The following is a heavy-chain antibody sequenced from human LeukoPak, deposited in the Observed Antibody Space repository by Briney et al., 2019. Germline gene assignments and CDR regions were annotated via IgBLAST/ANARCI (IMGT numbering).Heavy chain of an antibody. V-gene: IGHV3-11*01. Sequence: GGSLRLSCAASGFTFRKHYMSWIRQAPGRGPEWVAYVGASGSTRYYRDSVNGRFTISRDNAKNSLHLQMNSLTAEDTAVYYCAKDLREWYYDPNGNYFSYGMDVWGQGTTVVVSS. D-gene: IGHD3-22*01. CDR2: VGASGSTR. J-gene: IGHJ6*02. CDR1: GFTFRKHY. CDR3: AKDLREWYYDPNGNYFSYGMDV.